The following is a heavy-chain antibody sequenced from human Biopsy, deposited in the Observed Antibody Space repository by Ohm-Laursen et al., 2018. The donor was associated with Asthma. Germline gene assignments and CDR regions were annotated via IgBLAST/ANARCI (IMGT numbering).Heavy chain of an antibody. D-gene: IGHD5-12*01. CDR3: TTTMVAAIVATISAAFDY. V-gene: IGHV3-15*01. J-gene: IGHJ4*02. CDR1: GFTFSNAR. Sequence: SLRLSCAASGFTFSNARMSWVRQAPGKGLEWVCRIKSKTNGRTTDYAAPVKGRFTISRDDSKNTLYLQMNSLKTEDTAVYYCTTTMVAAIVATISAAFDYWGQGTLVTVSS. CDR2: IKSKTNGRTT.